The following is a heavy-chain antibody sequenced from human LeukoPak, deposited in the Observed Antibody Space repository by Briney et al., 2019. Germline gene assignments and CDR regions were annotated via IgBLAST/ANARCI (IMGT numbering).Heavy chain of an antibody. CDR1: GYSISSGYY. CDR3: ARNPHPYGDYVDY. Sequence: SETLSLTCAVSGYSISSGYYWGWIRQPPGKGLEWIGSIYHSGSTYYNPSLKSLVTISVDTSKNQFSLKLSSVTAADTAVYYCARNPHPYGDYVDYWGQGTLVTVSS. J-gene: IGHJ4*02. CDR2: IYHSGST. V-gene: IGHV4-38-2*01. D-gene: IGHD4-17*01.